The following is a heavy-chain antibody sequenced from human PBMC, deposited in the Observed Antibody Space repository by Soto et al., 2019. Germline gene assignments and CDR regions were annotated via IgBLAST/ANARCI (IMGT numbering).Heavy chain of an antibody. CDR2: ISYDGSNK. Sequence: GGSLSLSCAASGFPFSSYVMHWVRQAPGKGLEWVAVISYDGSNKYYADSVKGRFTISRDNSKNTLYLQMNSLRAEDTAVYYCAKVPVVAATPYYYYGMDVWGQGTTVTV. CDR3: AKVPVVAATPYYYYGMDV. D-gene: IGHD2-15*01. CDR1: GFPFSSYV. V-gene: IGHV3-30*18. J-gene: IGHJ6*02.